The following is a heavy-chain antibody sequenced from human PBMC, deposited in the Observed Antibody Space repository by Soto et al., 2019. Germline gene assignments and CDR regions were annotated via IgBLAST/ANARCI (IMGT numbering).Heavy chain of an antibody. V-gene: IGHV4-34*01. CDR1: GGSFSGYY. CDR3: ARGPLFCSSTSCYYYYMDV. Sequence: SETLSLTCAVYGGSFSGYYWSWIRQPPGKGLEWIGEINHSGSTNYNPSLKSRVTISVDTSKNQFSLKLSSVTAADTAVYYCARGPLFCSSTSCYYYYMDVWGKGTTVTVSS. CDR2: INHSGST. J-gene: IGHJ6*03. D-gene: IGHD2-2*01.